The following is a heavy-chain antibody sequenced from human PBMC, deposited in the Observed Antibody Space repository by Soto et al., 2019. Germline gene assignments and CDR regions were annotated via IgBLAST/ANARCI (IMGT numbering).Heavy chain of an antibody. D-gene: IGHD3-22*01. CDR3: ARYYYDSSGYHFSSDL. CDR2: LIPIFGTA. CDR1: GGTFSSYA. J-gene: IGHJ3*01. V-gene: IGHV1-69*13. Sequence: ASVKVSCKAAGGTFSSYAISWVRQAPGQGLGWMRGLIPIFGTAKYGQKFQGTVPITAHESTRTAYTELSRLRSEDTDVYYCARYYYDSSGYHFSSDLWGQGAMVTVSS.